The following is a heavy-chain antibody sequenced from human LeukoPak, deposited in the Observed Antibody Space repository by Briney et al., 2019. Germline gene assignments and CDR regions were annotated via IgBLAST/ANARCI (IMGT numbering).Heavy chain of an antibody. V-gene: IGHV3-66*04. CDR2: IYSDGRT. J-gene: IGHJ6*02. D-gene: IGHD3-16*01. CDR1: GLSVSSNY. CDR3: ARHTAPNVWGYYYYGMDV. Sequence: GGSLRLSCAASGLSVSSNYMRWARHAPGKGLEGVSVIYSDGRTYYADPVKGRFTTSRDNSKNTLYLQMNSLRAEDTAVYYCARHTAPNVWGYYYYGMDVWGQGTTVTVSS.